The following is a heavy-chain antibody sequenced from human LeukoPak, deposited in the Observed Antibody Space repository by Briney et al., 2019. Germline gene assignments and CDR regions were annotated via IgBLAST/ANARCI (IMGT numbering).Heavy chain of an antibody. CDR2: IYHSGST. CDR3: ARDWGYCSSTSCLYNWFDP. Sequence: SETLSLTCTVSSGSISSSSYYWGWIRQPPGKGLEWLGSIYHSGSTYYNPSLKSRVTISVDRSKNQFSLKLSSVTAADTAVYYCARDWGYCSSTSCLYNWFDPWGQGTLVTVSS. J-gene: IGHJ5*02. D-gene: IGHD2-2*01. CDR1: SGSISSSSYY. V-gene: IGHV4-39*07.